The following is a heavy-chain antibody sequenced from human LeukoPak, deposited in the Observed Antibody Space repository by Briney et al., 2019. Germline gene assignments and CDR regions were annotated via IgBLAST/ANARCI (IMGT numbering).Heavy chain of an antibody. CDR3: ARRKIRFFDRPMRGNWFGP. Sequence: SETLSLTCAVSGGSFSGFFWSWIRQPPGKGLEWIGDINHSGSANYNPSLKSRVTISVDTSKNQFSLKLSSVTAADTAVYYCARRKIRFFDRPMRGNWFGPLGPGTLVTVSS. D-gene: IGHD3-9*01. CDR1: GGSFSGFF. V-gene: IGHV4-34*01. CDR2: INHSGSA. J-gene: IGHJ5*02.